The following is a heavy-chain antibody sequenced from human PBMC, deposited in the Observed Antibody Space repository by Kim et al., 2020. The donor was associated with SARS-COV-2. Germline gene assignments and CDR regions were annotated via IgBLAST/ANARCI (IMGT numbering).Heavy chain of an antibody. Sequence: ADSVKGRFTISRDNSKNTLYLQMNSLRAEDTAVYYCAKDLEWYYYYGMDVWGQGTTVTVSS. CDR3: AKDLEWYYYYGMDV. V-gene: IGHV3-30*02. D-gene: IGHD3-3*01. J-gene: IGHJ6*02.